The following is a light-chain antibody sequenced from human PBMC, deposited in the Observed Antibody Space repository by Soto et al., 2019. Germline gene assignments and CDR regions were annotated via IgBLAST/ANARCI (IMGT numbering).Light chain of an antibody. Sequence: DIVLTQSPSTLSASAGDRATITCRASQSVSSSNLAWYQQKRGQSPRLLIYGASSRDTGIPDRFSGSGSGPDFTLTISRLEPEDFAAYYCQQFSSYPLTFGRGTKVDIK. V-gene: IGKV3-20*01. CDR2: GAS. CDR3: QQFSSYPLT. J-gene: IGKJ4*01. CDR1: QSVSSSN.